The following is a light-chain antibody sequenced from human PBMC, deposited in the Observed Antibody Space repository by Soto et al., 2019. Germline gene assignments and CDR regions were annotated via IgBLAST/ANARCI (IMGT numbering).Light chain of an antibody. CDR1: QSVSSN. Sequence: IVITQSPATLSVSPGERATLSCRASQSVSSNLAWYQQKPGQAPRLLIYGASTRATGIRARFSGSGSGTDFTLTISRLEPEDFAVYYCQQYDSSRTFGQGTKVDIK. CDR3: QQYDSSRT. J-gene: IGKJ1*01. V-gene: IGKV3-15*01. CDR2: GAS.